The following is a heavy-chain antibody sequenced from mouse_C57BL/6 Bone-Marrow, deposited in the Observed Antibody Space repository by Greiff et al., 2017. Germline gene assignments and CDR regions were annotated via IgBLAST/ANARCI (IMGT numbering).Heavy chain of an antibody. J-gene: IGHJ3*01. V-gene: IGHV5-12*01. CDR3: ARHPNYGSSPWFAY. D-gene: IGHD1-1*01. CDR1: GFTFSDYY. Sequence: EVMLVESGGGLVQPGGSLKLSCAASGFTFSDYYMYWVRQTPEKRLEWVAYISNGGGSTYYPDTVKGRFTISRDNAKNTLYLQMSRLKSEDTAMYYCARHPNYGSSPWFAYWGQGTLVTVSA. CDR2: ISNGGGST.